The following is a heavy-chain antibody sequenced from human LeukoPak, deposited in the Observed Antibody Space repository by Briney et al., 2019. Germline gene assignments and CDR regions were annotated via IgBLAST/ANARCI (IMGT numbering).Heavy chain of an antibody. CDR2: ISGSGGST. J-gene: IGHJ5*02. V-gene: IGHV3-23*01. D-gene: IGHD2-2*01. CDR1: GFTFSSYA. Sequence: GGSLRLSCAASGFTFSSYAMSWVRQAPGKGLEWVSAISGSGGSTYYADSVKGRFTISRDNTKNTLYLQMNSLRAEDTAVYYCAKLTSFFPSSSESEENWFDPWGQGTLVTVSS. CDR3: AKLTSFFPSSSESEENWFDP.